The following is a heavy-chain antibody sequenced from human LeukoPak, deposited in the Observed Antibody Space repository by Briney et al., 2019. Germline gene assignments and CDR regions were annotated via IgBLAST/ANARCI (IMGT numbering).Heavy chain of an antibody. CDR1: GGTFSSYA. Sequence: GSSVKVSCKASGGTFSSYAISWVRQAPGQGLEWMGGIIPIFGTANYAQKFQGRVTITADESTGTAYMELSSLRSEDTAVYYCARDRGYSYGRVPNFDYWGQGTLVTVSS. V-gene: IGHV1-69*01. CDR2: IIPIFGTA. D-gene: IGHD5-18*01. J-gene: IGHJ4*02. CDR3: ARDRGYSYGRVPNFDY.